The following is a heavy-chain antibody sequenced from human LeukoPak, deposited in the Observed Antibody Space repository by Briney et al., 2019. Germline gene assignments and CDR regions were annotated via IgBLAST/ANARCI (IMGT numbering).Heavy chain of an antibody. D-gene: IGHD6-13*01. CDR2: IYYSGST. CDR3: ARANAAAGIDYFDY. V-gene: IGHV4-59*13. Sequence: SSETLSLTCTVSGASISDYYWNWIRQPPGKGLEWIGYIYYSGSTNYNPSLKSRVTISVDTSKNQFSLKLSSVTAADTAVYYGARANAAAGIDYFDYWGQGTLVTVSS. J-gene: IGHJ4*02. CDR1: GASISDYY.